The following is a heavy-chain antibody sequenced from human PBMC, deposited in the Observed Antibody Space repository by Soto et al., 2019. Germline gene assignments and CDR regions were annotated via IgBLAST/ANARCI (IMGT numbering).Heavy chain of an antibody. CDR3: ARDRPLARWVGGMDV. Sequence: GGSLRLSCAASRLTFSSYSMNRVLQAPGKGLEWISYISCSGSAIYYADSLKCRFTISRDDAKNSLSLQLHGQRDEDTAVYYCARDRPLARWVGGMDVWGQGTTVTVSS. CDR2: ISCSGSAI. D-gene: IGHD1-26*01. CDR1: RLTFSSYS. J-gene: IGHJ6*02. V-gene: IGHV3-48*02.